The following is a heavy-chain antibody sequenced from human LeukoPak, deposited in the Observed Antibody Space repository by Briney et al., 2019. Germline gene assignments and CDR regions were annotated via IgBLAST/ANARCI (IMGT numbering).Heavy chain of an antibody. D-gene: IGHD6-19*01. V-gene: IGHV3-33*01. CDR3: ARDNSHYTDGWYLLDP. CDR1: GLMFTSDG. CDR2: IWYDGGNK. J-gene: IGHJ5*02. Sequence: GGSLRLSCAASGLMFTSDGMHWVRQAPGKGLEWVAVIWYDGGNKFYADSVKGRFTVSRDNSKNMLYLQMNSLRAEDTGVYYCARDNSHYTDGWYLLDPWGQGTLVTVSS.